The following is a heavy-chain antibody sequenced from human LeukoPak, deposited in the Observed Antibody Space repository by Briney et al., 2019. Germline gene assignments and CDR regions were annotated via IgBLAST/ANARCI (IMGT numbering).Heavy chain of an antibody. V-gene: IGHV4-59*01. CDR2: LYYSGST. Sequence: SETLSLTCNVSGGSMSGYHWSWIRQAPGKGLEWIGYLYYSGSTNYNPSLESRVTISEDTSKNQFSLRLTSVTAADTAVYYCARDLVTVTKGFDIWGQGTMVSVSS. J-gene: IGHJ3*02. D-gene: IGHD4-17*01. CDR3: ARDLVTVTKGFDI. CDR1: GGSMSGYH.